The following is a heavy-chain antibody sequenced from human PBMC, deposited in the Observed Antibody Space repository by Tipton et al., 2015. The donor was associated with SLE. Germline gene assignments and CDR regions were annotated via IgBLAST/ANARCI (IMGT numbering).Heavy chain of an antibody. Sequence: GSLRLSCAASEFSFSSYYMNWVRQVPGKGLVWVSRIESDGRSTAYADSVKGRFTVSRDNSKNTLYLQMNSLRAEDTAVYYCAKEWANWNWGQGTLVTVSS. J-gene: IGHJ4*02. CDR2: IESDGRST. CDR1: EFSFSSYY. D-gene: IGHD1-26*01. CDR3: AKEWANWN. V-gene: IGHV3-74*01.